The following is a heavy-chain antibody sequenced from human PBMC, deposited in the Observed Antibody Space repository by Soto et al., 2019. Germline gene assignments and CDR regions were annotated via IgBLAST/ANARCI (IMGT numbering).Heavy chain of an antibody. V-gene: IGHV1-24*01. CDR3: ATVDFHMTTVTPRPSYYFDY. Sequence: QVQLVQSGAEVKKPGASVKVSCKVSGYTLTELSMHWVRQAPGKGLEWMGGFDPEDGETIYAQKFQGRVTMTEDTSTDTAYMELSSLRSEDTAVYYCATVDFHMTTVTPRPSYYFDYWGQGTLVTVSS. D-gene: IGHD4-17*01. CDR2: FDPEDGET. CDR1: GYTLTELS. J-gene: IGHJ4*02.